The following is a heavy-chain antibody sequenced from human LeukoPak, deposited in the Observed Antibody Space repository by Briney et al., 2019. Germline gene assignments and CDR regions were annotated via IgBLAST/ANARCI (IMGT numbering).Heavy chain of an antibody. CDR2: ISSSSTI. Sequence: GGSLRLSCAASGFTFSSYSMNWVRQAPGKGLEWVSYISSSSTIYYADSVKGRFAISRDNAKNSLYLQMNNLRAEDTAVYYCAREPYYYGSGSYHVDYWGQGTLVTVSS. CDR3: AREPYYYGSGSYHVDY. D-gene: IGHD3-10*01. CDR1: GFTFSSYS. J-gene: IGHJ4*02. V-gene: IGHV3-48*01.